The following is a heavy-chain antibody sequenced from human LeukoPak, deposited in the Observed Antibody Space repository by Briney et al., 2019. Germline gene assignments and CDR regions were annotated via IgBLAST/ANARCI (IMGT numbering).Heavy chain of an antibody. CDR3: AKEGSGFDPREQLVQGFDY. D-gene: IGHD6-6*01. CDR2: ISGSGGST. J-gene: IGHJ4*02. V-gene: IGHV3-23*01. CDR1: GFIFNDFW. Sequence: PGGSLRLSCTASGFIFNDFWMSWVRQAPGKGLEWVSAISGSGGSTYYADSVKGRFTISRDNSKNTLYLQMNSLRAEDTAVYYCAKEGSGFDPREQLVQGFDYWGQGTLVTVSS.